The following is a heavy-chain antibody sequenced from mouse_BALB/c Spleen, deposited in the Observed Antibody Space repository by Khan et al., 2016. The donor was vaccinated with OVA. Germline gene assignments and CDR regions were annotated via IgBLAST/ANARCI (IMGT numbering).Heavy chain of an antibody. CDR2: ISSGSSTI. J-gene: IGHJ1*01. Sequence: DVMLVESGGGLVQPGGSRKLSCAASGFTFSSFGMHWVRQAPKKGLEWVAYISSGSSTIYYVATVKGRFTISRDNPKNTLFLQMTSLRSEDTAMYYCARSGGNFHWYFDVWGAGTSVTVSS. V-gene: IGHV5-17*02. CDR1: GFTFSSFG. CDR3: ARSGGNFHWYFDV. D-gene: IGHD2-1*01.